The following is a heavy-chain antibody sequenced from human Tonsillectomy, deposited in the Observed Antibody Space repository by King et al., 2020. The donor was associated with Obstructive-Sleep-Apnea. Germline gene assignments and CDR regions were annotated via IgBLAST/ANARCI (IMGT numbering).Heavy chain of an antibody. J-gene: IGHJ4*02. Sequence: VQLVESGGGLVQPGRSLRLSCAASGFTFDDYAMHWVRQAPGKGLEWVSGISWNSGSIGYADSVKGRFTISRDNAKNSLYLQMNSLRAEDTALYYCAKAEYYSSGLDYWGQGTLVTVSS. CDR1: GFTFDDYA. D-gene: IGHD3-10*01. CDR2: ISWNSGSI. V-gene: IGHV3-9*01. CDR3: AKAEYYSSGLDY.